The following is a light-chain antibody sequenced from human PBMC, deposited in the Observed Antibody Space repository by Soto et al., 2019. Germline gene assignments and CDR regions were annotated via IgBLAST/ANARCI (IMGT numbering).Light chain of an antibody. Sequence: QPVLTQSSSASASLGSSVKLTCTLSSGHSSYIIAWHQQQPGKAPRYLMKLEGSGSYNKGSGVPDRFSGSSSGADRYLTISNLQFEDEDDYYCETWDSSSWVFGGGTKLTVL. V-gene: IGLV4-60*02. CDR1: SGHSSYI. CDR3: ETWDSSSWV. CDR2: LEGSGSY. J-gene: IGLJ3*02.